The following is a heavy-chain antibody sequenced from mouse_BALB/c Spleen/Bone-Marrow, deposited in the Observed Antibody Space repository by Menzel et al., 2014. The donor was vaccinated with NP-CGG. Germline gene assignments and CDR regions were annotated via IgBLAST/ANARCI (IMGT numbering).Heavy chain of an antibody. CDR1: GFTFSSFG. CDR2: ISSGSSTI. V-gene: IGHV5-17*02. J-gene: IGHJ2*01. CDR3: TRGGNWDDFDS. Sequence: EVMLVESGGGLVQPGGSRKLSCAASGFTFSSFGMHWVRPAPEKGLEWVAYISSGSSTIFYADTVKGRFTVSRDNPENTLFLQMTSLRSEDTAMYFCTRGGNWDDFDSWGQGTTLTVSS. D-gene: IGHD4-1*01.